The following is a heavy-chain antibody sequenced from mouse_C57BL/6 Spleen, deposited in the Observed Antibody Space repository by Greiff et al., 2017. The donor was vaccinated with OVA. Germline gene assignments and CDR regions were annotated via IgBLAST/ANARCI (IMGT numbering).Heavy chain of an antibody. CDR2: IYPGSGNT. CDR3: AREGAYYDYDYYAMDY. CDR1: GYTFTDYY. J-gene: IGHJ4*01. Sequence: VKLQESGAELVRPGASVKLSCKASGYTFTDYYINWVKQRPGQGLEWIARIYPGSGNTYYNEKFKGKATLTAEKSSSTAYMQLSSLTSEDSAVYFCAREGAYYDYDYYAMDYWGQGTSVTVSS. D-gene: IGHD2-4*01. V-gene: IGHV1-76*01.